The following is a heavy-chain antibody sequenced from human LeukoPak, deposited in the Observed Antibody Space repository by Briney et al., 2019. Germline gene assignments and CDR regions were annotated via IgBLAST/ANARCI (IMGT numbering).Heavy chain of an antibody. CDR1: GGTFSSYA. D-gene: IGHD2-15*01. CDR2: IIPIFGTA. V-gene: IGHV1-69*13. CDR3: ARGLRYCRGGSCYFSPPYYYYMDV. Sequence: ASVKVSCKASGGTFSSYAISWVRQAPGQGLEWMGGIIPIFGTANYAQKFQGRVTITADESTSTAYMELSSLRSEDTAVYYCARGLRYCRGGSCYFSPPYYYYMDVWGKGTTVTISS. J-gene: IGHJ6*03.